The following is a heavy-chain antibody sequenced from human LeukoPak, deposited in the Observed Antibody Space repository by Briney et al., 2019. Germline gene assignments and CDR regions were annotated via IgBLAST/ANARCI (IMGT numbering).Heavy chain of an antibody. CDR1: GFTFSNYW. CDR3: ANLATYCSGGSCPYMDV. V-gene: IGHV3-74*01. CDR2: INSDGSNT. J-gene: IGHJ6*03. Sequence: GGSLRLSCAASGFTFSNYWMHWVRQAPGKGLVWVSRINSDGSNTNYADSVKGRFTISRDNSKNTLYLQMNSLRAEDTAVYYCANLATYCSGGSCPYMDVWGKGTTVTVSS. D-gene: IGHD2-15*01.